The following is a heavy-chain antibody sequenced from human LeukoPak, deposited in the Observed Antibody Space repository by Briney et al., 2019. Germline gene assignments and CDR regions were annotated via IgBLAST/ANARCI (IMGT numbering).Heavy chain of an antibody. V-gene: IGHV3-74*01. Sequence: GGSLRLSCEASGFTFSTFAMIWVRQAPGKGLVWVSRINSDGSSTSYADSVKGRFTISRDNAKNTLYLQMNSLRAEDTAVYYCARVVRLYMDVWGKGTTVTISS. CDR3: ARVVRLYMDV. CDR1: GFTFSTFA. CDR2: INSDGSST. D-gene: IGHD3-10*01. J-gene: IGHJ6*03.